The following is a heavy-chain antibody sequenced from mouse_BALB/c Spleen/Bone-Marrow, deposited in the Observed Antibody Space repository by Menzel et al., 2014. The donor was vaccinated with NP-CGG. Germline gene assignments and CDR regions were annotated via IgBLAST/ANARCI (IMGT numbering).Heavy chain of an antibody. CDR1: GFNIKDTY. J-gene: IGHJ3*01. Sequence: EVKLQESGAELVKPGASVKLSCTASGFNIKDTYMHWVKQRPEQGLEWIGRIDPANGNTKYDPKFQGKATITADTSSNTAYLQLSSLTSEDTAVYYCARLDLLAYWGQGTLGTVSA. V-gene: IGHV14-3*02. CDR3: ARLDLLAY. CDR2: IDPANGNT.